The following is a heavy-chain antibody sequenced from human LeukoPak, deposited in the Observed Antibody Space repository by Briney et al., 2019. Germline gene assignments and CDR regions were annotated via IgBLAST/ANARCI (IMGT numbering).Heavy chain of an antibody. Sequence: GESLKISCEGSGYSFSSYWIAWVRQMPGKGLEWMGIIYPGDSDTRYSPSFHGQVTISADKSINTAYLQWSSLKASDTAMYYCARRAPGVRYFDYWGQGSLVTVSS. J-gene: IGHJ4*02. CDR3: ARRAPGVRYFDY. CDR2: IYPGDSDT. D-gene: IGHD3-16*01. CDR1: GYSFSSYW. V-gene: IGHV5-51*01.